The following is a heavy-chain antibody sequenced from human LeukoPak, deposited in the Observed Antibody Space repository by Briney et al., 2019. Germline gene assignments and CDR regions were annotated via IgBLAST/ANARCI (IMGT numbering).Heavy chain of an antibody. D-gene: IGHD5-12*01. CDR1: GGSISTYY. Sequence: PSETLSLTCTLSGGSISTYYWSWVRQPPGKGLEWIGYIYYTGSTDYNPSLKSRVTMSVDTSKNQFSLKLSSVTAADTAVYSCARSGSGYLRYYFDYWGQGTLVTVSS. J-gene: IGHJ4*02. CDR2: IYYTGST. V-gene: IGHV4-59*01. CDR3: ARSGSGYLRYYFDY.